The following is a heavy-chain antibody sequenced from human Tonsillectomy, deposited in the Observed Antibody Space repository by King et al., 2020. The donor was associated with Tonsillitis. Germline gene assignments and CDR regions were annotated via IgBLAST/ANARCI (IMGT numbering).Heavy chain of an antibody. CDR2: INPSGGST. V-gene: IGHV1-46*01. J-gene: IGHJ4*02. Sequence: QLVQSGAEVKKPGASVKVSCKASGYTFTSYYMHWVRQAPGQGLEWMGIINPSGGSTSHAQKFPGRVTMTRDTSTSTGYMELSSLRSADTAVYYCARDPGRDGYNSHFDYWGQGTLVTVSS. CDR1: GYTFTSYY. D-gene: IGHD5-24*01. CDR3: ARDPGRDGYNSHFDY.